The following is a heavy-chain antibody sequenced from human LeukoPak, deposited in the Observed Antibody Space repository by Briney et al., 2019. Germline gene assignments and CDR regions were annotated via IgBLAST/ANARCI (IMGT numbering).Heavy chain of an antibody. CDR3: ARGYYYDSSGYPPDY. CDR1: GFTFSSYW. Sequence: SGGPLRLSCAASGFTFSSYWMHWVRQAPGKGLVWVSRINTDGSSTSYADSVKGRSTISRDNAKNTLYLQMNSLRAEDTAVYYCARGYYYDSSGYPPDYWGQGTLVTVSS. D-gene: IGHD3-22*01. CDR2: INTDGSST. J-gene: IGHJ4*02. V-gene: IGHV3-74*01.